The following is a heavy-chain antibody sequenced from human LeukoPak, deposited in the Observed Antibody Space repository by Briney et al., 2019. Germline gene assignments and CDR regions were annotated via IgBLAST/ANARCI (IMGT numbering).Heavy chain of an antibody. V-gene: IGHV3-74*01. Sequence: PGGSLRLSCAASGFTFSSYWMHWVRQAPGKGLVWVSRINSDGSSTSYADPVKGRFTISRDNAKNTLYLQMNSLRAEDTAVYYCARGSYCSSTSCYAPFDYWGQGTLVTVSS. CDR1: GFTFSSYW. J-gene: IGHJ4*02. D-gene: IGHD2-2*01. CDR2: INSDGSST. CDR3: ARGSYCSSTSCYAPFDY.